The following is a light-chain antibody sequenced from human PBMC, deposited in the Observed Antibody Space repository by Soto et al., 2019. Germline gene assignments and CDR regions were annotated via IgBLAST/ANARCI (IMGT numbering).Light chain of an antibody. Sequence: QSALTQPASVSGSPGQSITISCTGTSSDIGRYNYVSWFQQHPGKVPKLVIFEVNYRPSGVSDRFSGSKSGNTASLTITGRQAEVEADYYCTSCITANTRCVFGSGTKVTVL. CDR3: TSCITANTRCV. CDR2: EVN. J-gene: IGLJ1*01. V-gene: IGLV2-14*01. CDR1: SSDIGRYNY.